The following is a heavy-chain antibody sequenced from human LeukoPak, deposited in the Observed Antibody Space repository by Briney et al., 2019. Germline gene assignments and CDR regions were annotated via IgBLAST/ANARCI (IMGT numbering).Heavy chain of an antibody. D-gene: IGHD3-22*01. Sequence: GGSLRLSCAASGFTFSSYEMNWVRQAPGKGLEWVSYISSSGSTIYYADSVKGRFTISRDNAKNSLYLQMNGLRAEDTAVYYCARESYYYDSSGYENDAFDIWGQGTMVTVSS. CDR2: ISSSGSTI. CDR1: GFTFSSYE. J-gene: IGHJ3*02. CDR3: ARESYYYDSSGYENDAFDI. V-gene: IGHV3-48*03.